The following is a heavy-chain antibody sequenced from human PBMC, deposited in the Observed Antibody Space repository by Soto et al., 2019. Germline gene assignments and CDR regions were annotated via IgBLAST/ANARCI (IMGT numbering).Heavy chain of an antibody. J-gene: IGHJ4*02. Sequence: ASVKVSCKASGGTFSSYTISWVRQAPGQGLEWMGRIIPILGIANYAQKFQGRVTITADKSTSTAYMELSSLRSEDTAVYYCARASTGYNRAFDYWGQGTLVTVSS. CDR2: IIPILGIA. CDR1: GGTFSSYT. D-gene: IGHD3-9*01. V-gene: IGHV1-69*02. CDR3: ARASTGYNRAFDY.